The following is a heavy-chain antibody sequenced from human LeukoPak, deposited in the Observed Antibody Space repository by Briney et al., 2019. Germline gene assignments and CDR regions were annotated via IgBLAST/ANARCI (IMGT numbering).Heavy chain of an antibody. CDR2: ISYDGSNK. V-gene: IGHV3-30*04. J-gene: IGHJ5*02. CDR1: GFTFSSYA. CDR3: ARAAYSYGYGGFDP. Sequence: PGRSLRLSCAASGFTFSSYAMHWVRQAPGKGLEWVAVISYDGSNKYYADSVKGRFTISRDNSKNTRYLQMNSLRAEDTAVYYCARAAYSYGYGGFDPWGQGTLVTVSS. D-gene: IGHD5-18*01.